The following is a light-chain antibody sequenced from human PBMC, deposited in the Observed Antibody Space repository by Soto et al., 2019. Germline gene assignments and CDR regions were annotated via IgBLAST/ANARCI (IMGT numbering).Light chain of an antibody. J-gene: IGLJ1*01. Sequence: SYELTQPPSVSVAPGETARITCGINNIGSDTVHWYQQKPGQAPVVVVYDDSERPSGTPERISGSNSGDTATLTIRRVEAGDEADYYCLVWDSIGDNYVFGSGTKVTVL. CDR3: LVWDSIGDNYV. V-gene: IGLV3-21*02. CDR1: NIGSDT. CDR2: DDS.